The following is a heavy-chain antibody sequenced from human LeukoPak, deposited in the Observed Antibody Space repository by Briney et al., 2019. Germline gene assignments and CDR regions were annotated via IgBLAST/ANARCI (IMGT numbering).Heavy chain of an antibody. CDR2: ISGSGGST. Sequence: GGSLRLSCAASGFTFSSYAMSWVRQAPGKGLEWVSAISGSGGSTYYADSVKGRFTISRDNSKNTLYLQMNSLRAEDTAVYYCAKGKNISRGYSYGSPLYYYYYGMDVWGQGTTVTVSS. CDR3: AKGKNISRGYSYGSPLYYYYYGMDV. V-gene: IGHV3-23*01. D-gene: IGHD5-18*01. J-gene: IGHJ6*02. CDR1: GFTFSSYA.